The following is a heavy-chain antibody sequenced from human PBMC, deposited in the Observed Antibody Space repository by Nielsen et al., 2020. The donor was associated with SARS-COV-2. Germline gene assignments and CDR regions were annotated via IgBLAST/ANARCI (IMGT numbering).Heavy chain of an antibody. J-gene: IGHJ6*02. V-gene: IGHV3-30*04. CDR2: ISYDGSNK. D-gene: IGHD5-18*01. Sequence: VRQMPGKGLEWVAVISYDGSNKYYADSVKGRFTISRDNSKNTLYLQMNSLRAEDTAVYYCARDYGDTAILGYYYYGMDVWGQGTTVTVSS. CDR3: ARDYGDTAILGYYYYGMDV.